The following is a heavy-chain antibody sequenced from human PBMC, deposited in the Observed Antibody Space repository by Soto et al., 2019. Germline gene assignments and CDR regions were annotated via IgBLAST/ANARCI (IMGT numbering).Heavy chain of an antibody. CDR1: GFTFSSYG. D-gene: IGHD3-10*01. CDR3: AKGPRGSRFDY. CDR2: ISYDGSNK. J-gene: IGHJ4*02. Sequence: GGSLRLSCAASGFTFSSYGMHWVRQAPGKGLEWVAVISYDGSNKYYADSVKGRFTISRDNSKNTLYLQMNSLRAEDTAVYYCAKGPRGSRFDYWDQGTLVTVSS. V-gene: IGHV3-30*18.